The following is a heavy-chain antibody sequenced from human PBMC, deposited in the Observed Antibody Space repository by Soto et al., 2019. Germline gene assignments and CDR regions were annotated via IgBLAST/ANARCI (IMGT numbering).Heavy chain of an antibody. V-gene: IGHV2-5*02. J-gene: IGHJ5*02. D-gene: IGHD6-13*01. CDR2: LYWDDDK. CDR3: AHRPWYAFEP. Sequence: SGPTLVNPTQTLTLTCSCSGFSISADGVGVGWIRQPPGKALEWLAILYWDDDKRYSPSLNSRLTITKDTSKNQVVLTMTNMDPVDTATYYCAHRPWYAFEPWGQGILVTVSS. CDR1: GFSISADGVG.